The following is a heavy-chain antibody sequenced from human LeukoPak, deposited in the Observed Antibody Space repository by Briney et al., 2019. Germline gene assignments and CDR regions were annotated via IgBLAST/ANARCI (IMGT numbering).Heavy chain of an antibody. Sequence: SVKVSCKASGGTFSSYAISWVRQAPGQGLEWMGGIIPIFGTADYAQKFQGGVTITADESTSTAYMELSSLRSEDTAVYYCARDREYYFDYWGQGTLVTVSS. D-gene: IGHD3-10*01. V-gene: IGHV1-69*13. J-gene: IGHJ4*02. CDR3: ARDREYYFDY. CDR1: GGTFSSYA. CDR2: IIPIFGTA.